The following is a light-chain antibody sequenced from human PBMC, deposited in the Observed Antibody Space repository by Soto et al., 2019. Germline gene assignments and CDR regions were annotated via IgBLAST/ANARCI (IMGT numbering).Light chain of an antibody. CDR1: QTASHW. CDR2: KAS. Sequence: DIQMTQSPSTLAASVGDRVTITCRASQTASHWLAWYQQKPGKVPKLLIYKASSLESGVPSRFSGSGFGTEFTLTITILQPDDFATYYCQQYNFFWTFGQGTKVEMK. J-gene: IGKJ1*01. V-gene: IGKV1-5*03. CDR3: QQYNFFWT.